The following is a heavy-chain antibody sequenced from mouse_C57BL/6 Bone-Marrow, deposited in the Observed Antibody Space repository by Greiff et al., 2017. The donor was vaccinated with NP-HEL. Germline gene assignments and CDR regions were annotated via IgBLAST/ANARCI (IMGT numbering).Heavy chain of an antibody. CDR1: GYTFTDYY. D-gene: IGHD1-1*01. CDR2: INPNNGGT. V-gene: IGHV1-26*01. CDR3: APFYYYGSRNFDY. J-gene: IGHJ2*01. Sequence: EVQLQQSGPELVKPGASVKISCKASGYTFTDYYMNWVKQSHGKSLEWIGDINPNNGGTSYNQKFKGKATLTVDKSSSTAYMELRSLTSEDSAVYDGAPFYYYGSRNFDYWGQGTTLTVSS.